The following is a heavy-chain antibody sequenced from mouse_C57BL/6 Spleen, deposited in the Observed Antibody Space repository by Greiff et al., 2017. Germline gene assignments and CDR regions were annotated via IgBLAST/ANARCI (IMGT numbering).Heavy chain of an antibody. J-gene: IGHJ1*03. CDR2: ISSGSSTI. D-gene: IGHD1-1*01. CDR3: ASFYGSSLNWYFDV. CDR1: GFTFSDYG. V-gene: IGHV5-17*01. Sequence: EVKVVESGGGLVKPGGSLKLSCAASGFTFSDYGMHWVRQAPEKGLEWVAYISSGSSTIYYADTVKGRFTISRDNAKNTLFLQMTSLRSEDTAMYYCASFYGSSLNWYFDVWGTGTTVTVSS.